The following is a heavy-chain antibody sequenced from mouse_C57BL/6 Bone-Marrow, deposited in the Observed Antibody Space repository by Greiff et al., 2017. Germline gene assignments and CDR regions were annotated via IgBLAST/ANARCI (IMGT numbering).Heavy chain of an antibody. D-gene: IGHD3-2*02. CDR3: ARQTAQATLLMDY. CDR2: INPSNGGT. Sequence: VQLQQPGTELVKPGASVKLSCKASGYTFTSYWMHWVKQRPGQGLEWIGNINPSNGGTNYNEKFKSKATLTVDKSSSTAYMQLSRLTSEDSAVYYCARQTAQATLLMDYWGQGTSVTVSS. J-gene: IGHJ4*01. CDR1: GYTFTSYW. V-gene: IGHV1-53*01.